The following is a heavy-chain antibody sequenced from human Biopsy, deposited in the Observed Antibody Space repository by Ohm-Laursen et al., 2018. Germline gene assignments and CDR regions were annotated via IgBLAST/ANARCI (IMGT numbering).Heavy chain of an antibody. D-gene: IGHD6-19*01. CDR2: IYSGGNT. CDR3: ARGRRTSGWPYFDN. Sequence: SETLSLTCTVSGDSLTSGPENWSWIRQSPGQGLEYIGFIYSGGNTNYNPSLKNRVTMSVDMSKNQFYLKLYSVTAADTAVYYCARGRRTSGWPYFDNWGQGALVIVSP. J-gene: IGHJ4*02. V-gene: IGHV4-61*01. CDR1: GDSLTSGPEN.